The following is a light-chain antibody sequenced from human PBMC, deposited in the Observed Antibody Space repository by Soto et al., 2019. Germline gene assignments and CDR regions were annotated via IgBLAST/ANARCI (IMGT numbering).Light chain of an antibody. CDR3: QQYGSSGT. J-gene: IGKJ1*01. CDR1: QSVSSSY. Sequence: VMTQSPATLYLSPGERATLSCRASQSVSSSYLAWYQQKPGQAPRLLIYGASNRATGIPDRFSGSGSGTDFTLTISRLEPEDFAVYYCQQYGSSGTFGQGTKVDIK. CDR2: GAS. V-gene: IGKV3-20*01.